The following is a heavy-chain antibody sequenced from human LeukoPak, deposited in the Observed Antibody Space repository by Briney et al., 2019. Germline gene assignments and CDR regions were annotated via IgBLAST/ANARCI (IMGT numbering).Heavy chain of an antibody. J-gene: IGHJ3*02. D-gene: IGHD2-15*01. CDR1: GGTFSSYA. V-gene: IGHV1-69*04. Sequence: ASVKVSCKASGGTFSSYAISWLRQAPGQGLEWMGRIIPILGIANYAQKFQGRVTITADKSTSTAYMELSSLRSEDTAVYYCARDRVRIDAFDIWGQGTMVTVS. CDR3: ARDRVRIDAFDI. CDR2: IIPILGIA.